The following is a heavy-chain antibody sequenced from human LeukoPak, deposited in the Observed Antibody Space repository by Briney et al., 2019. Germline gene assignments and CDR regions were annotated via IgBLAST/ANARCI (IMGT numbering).Heavy chain of an antibody. D-gene: IGHD3-9*01. CDR1: GYNFELLG. CDR2: ISAYAGNT. J-gene: IGHJ2*01. Sequence: GASVKVSCKASGYNFELLGISWVRQAPGQGLEWMGWISAYAGNTNYAQKFEDRVTMTTDTSTNTAHMDLRNLTSDDTAVYYCARTLGGCTVDRSTGFDLWGRGTLVTVSS. CDR3: ARTLGGCTVDRSTGFDL. V-gene: IGHV1-18*01.